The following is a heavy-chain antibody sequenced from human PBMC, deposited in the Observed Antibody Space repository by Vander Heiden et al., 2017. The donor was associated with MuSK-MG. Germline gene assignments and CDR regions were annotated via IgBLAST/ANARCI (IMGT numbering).Heavy chain of an antibody. Sequence: QVQLQQWGAGLLKPAETLSLTCAGSGGSFSGYYWSWIRQPPGKGLGWIGEINHSGSTNYNPSLKSRVTISVDTSKNQFSLKLSSVTAADTAVYYCARGPAAGTVRFDYWGQGTLVTVSS. CDR1: GGSFSGYY. J-gene: IGHJ4*02. CDR2: INHSGST. V-gene: IGHV4-34*01. D-gene: IGHD6-13*01. CDR3: ARGPAAGTVRFDY.